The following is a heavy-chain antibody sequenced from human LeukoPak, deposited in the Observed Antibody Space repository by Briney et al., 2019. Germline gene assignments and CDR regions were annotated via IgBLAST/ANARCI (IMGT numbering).Heavy chain of an antibody. J-gene: IGHJ4*02. D-gene: IGHD6-6*01. CDR2: IKPDGSEI. V-gene: IGHV3-7*01. CDR3: ARGLEQLATY. CDR1: GFSFSRYW. Sequence: GGSLRLSCAASGFSFSRYWMSWVRQAPVRGLEWVANIKPDGSEIYYVDSVKGRFTISRDNAKNSLYLQMNSLRAEDTAVYYCARGLEQLATYWGQGTLVTVSS.